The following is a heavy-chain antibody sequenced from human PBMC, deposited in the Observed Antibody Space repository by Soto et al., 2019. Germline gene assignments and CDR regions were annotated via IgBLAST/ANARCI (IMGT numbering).Heavy chain of an antibody. CDR1: GFTFSSYG. V-gene: IGHV3-30*18. J-gene: IGHJ6*02. D-gene: IGHD5-12*01. CDR2: ISYDGSNK. CDR3: AKDVGVATNDYYYGMDV. Sequence: GGSLRLSCAASGFTFSSYGMHWVRQAPGKGLEWVAVISYDGSNKYYADSVKGRFTISRDNSKNTLYLQMNSLRAEDTAVYYCAKDVGVATNDYYYGMDVWGQGTTVTVSS.